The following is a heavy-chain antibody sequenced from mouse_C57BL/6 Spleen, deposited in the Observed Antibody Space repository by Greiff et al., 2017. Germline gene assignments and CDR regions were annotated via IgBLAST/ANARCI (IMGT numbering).Heavy chain of an antibody. Sequence: VQLQQSGAELVRPGASVTLSCKASGYTFTDYEMHWVKQTPVHGLEWIGAIDPETGGTAYNQKFKGKAILTADKSSSTAYMELRSLTSEDSAVYYCTREVTTNYYAMDYWGQGTSGTVSS. CDR3: TREVTTNYYAMDY. D-gene: IGHD2-5*01. V-gene: IGHV1-15*01. CDR1: GYTFTDYE. CDR2: IDPETGGT. J-gene: IGHJ4*01.